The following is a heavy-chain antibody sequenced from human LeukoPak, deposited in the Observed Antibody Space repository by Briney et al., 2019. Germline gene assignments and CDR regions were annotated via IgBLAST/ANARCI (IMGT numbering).Heavy chain of an antibody. V-gene: IGHV3-15*01. D-gene: IGHD2-2*01. CDR1: GFTFSSYS. J-gene: IGHJ4*02. CDR2: IKSKTDGGTT. CDR3: TTVFQLQSVSDY. Sequence: GGSLRLSCAASGFTFSSYSMNWVRQAPGKGLEWVGRIKSKTDGGTTDYAAPVKGRFTISRDDSKNTLYLQMNSLKTEDTAVYYCTTVFQLQSVSDYWGQGTLVTVSS.